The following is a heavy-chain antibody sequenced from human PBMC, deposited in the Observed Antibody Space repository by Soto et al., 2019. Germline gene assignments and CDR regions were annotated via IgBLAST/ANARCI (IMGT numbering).Heavy chain of an antibody. J-gene: IGHJ3*02. CDR3: ARVPPYCSGGSCYLFDI. CDR1: GGTFSSYA. D-gene: IGHD2-15*01. Sequence: QVQLVQSGAEVKKPGSSVKVSCKASGGTFSSYAISWVRQAPGQGLEWMGGIIPIFGTANYAQKFQGRDTITADESTSTAYMEVSSLRSEDTAVYYCARVPPYCSGGSCYLFDIWGQGTMVTVSS. CDR2: IIPIFGTA. V-gene: IGHV1-69*12.